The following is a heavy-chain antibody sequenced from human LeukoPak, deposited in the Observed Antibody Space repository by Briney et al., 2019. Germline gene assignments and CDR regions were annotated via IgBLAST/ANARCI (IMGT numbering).Heavy chain of an antibody. Sequence: PGGSLRPSCVASGFTFKNSAMHWVRQAPGKGLEYVSGISSNGGSIYYANAVKGRFIISRDNSKNTVYLQMGSLRVEDMAVYYCARWYNSLDVWGQGTTVTVSS. CDR3: ARWYNSLDV. D-gene: IGHD1-1*01. CDR2: ISSNGGSI. V-gene: IGHV3-64*01. CDR1: GFTFKNSA. J-gene: IGHJ6*02.